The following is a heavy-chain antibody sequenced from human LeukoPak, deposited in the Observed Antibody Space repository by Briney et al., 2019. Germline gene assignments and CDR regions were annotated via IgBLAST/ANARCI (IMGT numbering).Heavy chain of an antibody. Sequence: SETLSLTCTVSGGSISMGGYYWSWIRQHPGKGLEWIGYSNYSGSTYYNPSLKSRVTISVDTSKNRFSLKLSSVTAADTAVYYCARVKFYSWIDYWGQGTLVTVSS. CDR2: SNYSGST. V-gene: IGHV4-31*03. D-gene: IGHD4-11*01. CDR1: GGSISMGGYY. CDR3: ARVKFYSWIDY. J-gene: IGHJ4*02.